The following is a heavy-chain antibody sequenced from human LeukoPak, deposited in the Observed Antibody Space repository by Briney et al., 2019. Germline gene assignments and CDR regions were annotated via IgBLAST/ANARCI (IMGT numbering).Heavy chain of an antibody. CDR2: INPSSGGT. Sequence: ASVKVSCKTSGYTFSDYYLHWVRQAPGQGLEWMGWINPSSGGTKNAQKFQGRVTMTRDTSISTGYMELSRLRSDDTAVYYCARPIRGSYVEDVFDNWGQGTMVTVSA. CDR1: GYTFSDYY. CDR3: ARPIRGSYVEDVFDN. J-gene: IGHJ3*02. D-gene: IGHD1-26*01. V-gene: IGHV1-2*02.